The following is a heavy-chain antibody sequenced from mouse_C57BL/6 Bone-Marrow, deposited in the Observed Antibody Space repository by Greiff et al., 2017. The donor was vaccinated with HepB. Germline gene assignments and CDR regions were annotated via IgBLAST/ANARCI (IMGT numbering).Heavy chain of an antibody. CDR2: IDPANGNT. Sequence: EVQLQQSVAELVRPGASVKLSCTASGFNIKNTYLHWVKQRPEQGLEWIGRIDPANGNTKYAPKFQGKAPITADTSSNTAYLQLSSLTSEDTAIYYCARPNYYGSSYPYWYFDVWGTGTTVTVSS. V-gene: IGHV14-3*01. CDR3: ARPNYYGSSYPYWYFDV. J-gene: IGHJ1*03. CDR1: GFNIKNTY. D-gene: IGHD1-1*01.